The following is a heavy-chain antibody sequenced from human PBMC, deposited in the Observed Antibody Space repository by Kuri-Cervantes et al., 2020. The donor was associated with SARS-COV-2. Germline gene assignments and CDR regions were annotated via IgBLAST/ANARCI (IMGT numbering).Heavy chain of an antibody. CDR1: GFTFSNAW. V-gene: IGHV3-23*01. CDR2: ISGSGGST. Sequence: GESLKISCAASGFTFSNAWMNWVRQAPGKGLEWVSAISGSGGSTYYADSVKGRFTISRDNSKNTLYLQMNSLRAEDTAVYYCAKDHGYSSSWPIDYWGQGTLVTVSS. D-gene: IGHD6-13*01. CDR3: AKDHGYSSSWPIDY. J-gene: IGHJ4*02.